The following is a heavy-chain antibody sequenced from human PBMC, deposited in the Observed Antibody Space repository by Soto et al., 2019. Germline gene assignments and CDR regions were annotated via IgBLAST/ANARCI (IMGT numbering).Heavy chain of an antibody. D-gene: IGHD3-22*01. CDR2: INPNSGGT. CDR1: GYTFTGYD. Sequence: ASVKGSCNASGYTFTGYDMHWVRQAPGQGLDCIGWINPNSGGTNYAQKFQGWVTMTRDTYISTAYMELSRLRSDDTAVYYCGRPRPYYYDSSGYYPGLYYFGYWGQGTLVTVSS. CDR3: GRPRPYYYDSSGYYPGLYYFGY. J-gene: IGHJ4*02. V-gene: IGHV1-2*04.